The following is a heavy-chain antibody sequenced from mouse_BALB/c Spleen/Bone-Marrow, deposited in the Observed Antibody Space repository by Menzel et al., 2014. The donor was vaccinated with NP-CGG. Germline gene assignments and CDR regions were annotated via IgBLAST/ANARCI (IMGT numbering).Heavy chain of an antibody. CDR2: IDPANGNT. CDR1: GFNIKDTY. V-gene: IGHV14-3*02. J-gene: IGHJ4*01. CDR3: ARYYYAMDY. Sequence: VQLKDSGAELVKPGASVKSSCTASGFNIKDTYMHWVKQRPEQGLEWIGRIDPANGNTKYDPKFQGKATITADTSSNTAYLQLSSLTSEDTAVYYCARYYYAMDYWGQGTSATVSS.